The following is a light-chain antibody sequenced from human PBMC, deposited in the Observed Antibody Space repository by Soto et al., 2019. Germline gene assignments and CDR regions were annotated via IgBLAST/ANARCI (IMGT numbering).Light chain of an antibody. V-gene: IGLV2-14*01. CDR2: EVT. CDR1: SSDVGIYNY. Sequence: QSALTQPASVSGSPGQSIAISCTGSSSDVGIYNYVSWYQQHPGKGPKLIIYEVTNRPSGVSNRFSGSKSGNTASLTISGLQAEDEADHYCSSYTTSSTRVFGTGTKLTVL. J-gene: IGLJ1*01. CDR3: SSYTTSSTRV.